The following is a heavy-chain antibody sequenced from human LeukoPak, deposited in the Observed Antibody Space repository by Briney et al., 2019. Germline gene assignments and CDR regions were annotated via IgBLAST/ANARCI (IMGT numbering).Heavy chain of an antibody. Sequence: ASVKVSCKASGYTFTGYYMHWVRQAPGQGLEWMGWINPNSGGTNYAQKFQGRVTMTRDTSISTAYMELSRLRSDDTAVYYCARVASWQQLGWFDPWGQGTLVTVSS. D-gene: IGHD6-13*01. V-gene: IGHV1-2*02. CDR3: ARVASWQQLGWFDP. J-gene: IGHJ5*02. CDR1: GYTFTGYY. CDR2: INPNSGGT.